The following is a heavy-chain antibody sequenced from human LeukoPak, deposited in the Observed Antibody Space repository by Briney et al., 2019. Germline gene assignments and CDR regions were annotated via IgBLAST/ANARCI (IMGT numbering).Heavy chain of an antibody. CDR2: IYYSGST. V-gene: IGHV4-59*01. Sequence: SETLSLTCTVSGGSISSYYWSWIRQPPGKGLEWIGYIYYSGSTNYNPSLKSRVTISVDTSKNQFSLKLSSVTAADTAAYYCARDHSGSYYYYYMDVWGKGTTVTVSS. D-gene: IGHD1-26*01. CDR3: ARDHSGSYYYYYMDV. CDR1: GGSISSYY. J-gene: IGHJ6*03.